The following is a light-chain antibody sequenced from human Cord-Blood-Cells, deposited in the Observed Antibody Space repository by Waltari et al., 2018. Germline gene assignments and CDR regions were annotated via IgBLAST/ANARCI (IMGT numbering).Light chain of an antibody. CDR2: KAS. CDR1: QSISSG. V-gene: IGKV1-5*03. J-gene: IGKJ4*01. CDR3: QQYNSYSPG. Sequence: DIQMTQSPSTLSASVGDRVTITCRASQSISSGLAWYQQNPGKAPKLLIYKASSLESGVPSSYSGSGSGTEFTLTISSLQPDDLATYYCQQYNSYSPGFGGGTKVEIK.